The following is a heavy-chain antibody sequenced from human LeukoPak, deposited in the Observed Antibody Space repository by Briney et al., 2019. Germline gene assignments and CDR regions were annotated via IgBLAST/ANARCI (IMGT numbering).Heavy chain of an antibody. CDR1: GYTFTGYY. V-gene: IGHV1-2*06. CDR2: INPNSGGT. CDR3: ASMISSGWSSNWFDP. J-gene: IGHJ5*02. D-gene: IGHD6-19*01. Sequence: GASVKVSCKASGYTFTGYYMHWVRQAPGQGLEWIGRINPNSGGTNYAQKFQGRVTMTRDTSISTAYMELSRLRSDDTAVYYCASMISSGWSSNWFDPWGQGTLVTVSS.